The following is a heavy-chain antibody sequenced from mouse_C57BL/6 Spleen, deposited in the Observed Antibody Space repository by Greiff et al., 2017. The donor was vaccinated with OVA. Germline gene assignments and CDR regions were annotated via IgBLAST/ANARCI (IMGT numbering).Heavy chain of an antibody. D-gene: IGHD2-4*01. CDR1: GFTFSSYA. J-gene: IGHJ3*01. V-gene: IGHV5-4*01. CDR3: ARDEGLWFAY. CDR2: ISDGGSYT. Sequence: EVKLMESGGGLVKPGGSLKLSCAASGFTFSSYAMSWVRQTPEKRLEWVATISDGGSYTYYPDNVKGRFTISRDNAKNNLYLQMSHLKSEDTAMYYCARDEGLWFAYWGQGTLVTVSA.